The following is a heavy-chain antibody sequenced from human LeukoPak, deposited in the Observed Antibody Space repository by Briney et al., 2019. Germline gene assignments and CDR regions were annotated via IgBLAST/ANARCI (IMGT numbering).Heavy chain of an antibody. CDR2: IHPNNGGT. CDR1: AYTFTTYG. CDR3: GRKSAARKTSEFDY. V-gene: IGHV1-2*02. D-gene: IGHD6-6*01. Sequence: ASVKVSCKASAYTFTTYGISWVRQAPGQGLEWMGWIHPNNGGTNYAQKFQGRVTMTRDTSISTAYMELSRLTSDDTAVYYCGRKSAARKTSEFDYWGQGTLVTVSS. J-gene: IGHJ4*02.